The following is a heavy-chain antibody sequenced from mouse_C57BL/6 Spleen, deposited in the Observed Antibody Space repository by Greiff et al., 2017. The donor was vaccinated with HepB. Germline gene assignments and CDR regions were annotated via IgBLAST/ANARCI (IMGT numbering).Heavy chain of an antibody. CDR2: IHPNSGST. CDR1: GYTLTSYW. CDR3: ARVDYYGSSCYFDY. D-gene: IGHD1-1*01. Sequence: VQLQQPGAELAKPGASVKLSCKASGYTLTSYWMHWVKQRPGQGLEWIGMIHPNSGSTNYNEKFKSKATLTVDKSSSTAYMQLSSLTSEDSAVYYCARVDYYGSSCYFDYWGQGTLVTVSA. J-gene: IGHJ3*01. V-gene: IGHV1-64*01.